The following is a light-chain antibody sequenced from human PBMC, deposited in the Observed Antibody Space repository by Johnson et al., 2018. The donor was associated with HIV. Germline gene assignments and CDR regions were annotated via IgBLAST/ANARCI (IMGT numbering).Light chain of an antibody. CDR1: SSNIGRNY. V-gene: IGLV1-51*01. CDR3: GTWDTSLSAHYV. J-gene: IGLJ1*01. CDR2: DNN. Sequence: QSVLTQPPSVSAAPGQKVTISCSGSSSNIGRNYVSWYQQLPGTAPKLLIFDNNKRPSGNPDRFSGSKSGTSATLGITGLQTGDEADYYCGTWDTSLSAHYVFGSGTKVIVL.